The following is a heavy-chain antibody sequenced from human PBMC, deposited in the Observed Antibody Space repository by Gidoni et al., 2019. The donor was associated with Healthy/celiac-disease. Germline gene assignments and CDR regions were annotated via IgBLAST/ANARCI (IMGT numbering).Heavy chain of an antibody. V-gene: IGHV3-9*01. Sequence: EVQLVESGGGLVQPGRSLRLACAASGFTVDDYAMHGVRQAPGKGLECVSGSSWNSGSIGYADSVKGRFTISRDNAKNSLYLQMNSLRAEDTALYYCAKDRDQLLSGEVDVWGKGTTVTVSS. CDR3: AKDRDQLLSGEVDV. D-gene: IGHD2-2*01. CDR2: SSWNSGSI. J-gene: IGHJ6*03. CDR1: GFTVDDYA.